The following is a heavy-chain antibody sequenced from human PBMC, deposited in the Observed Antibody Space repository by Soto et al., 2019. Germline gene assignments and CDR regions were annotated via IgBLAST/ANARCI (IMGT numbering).Heavy chain of an antibody. Sequence: EVQLLESGGGLVQPGGSLRLSCAASGFTFSNYAMSWVRQAPGKGLEWVSAISGSGSSTYYADSVKGRFTISRDNSKNKLYLQMNSLRAEDTAVYYCAKDHSVKPTRKTFDSWGQGTLVTVSS. D-gene: IGHD4-4*01. J-gene: IGHJ4*02. CDR3: AKDHSVKPTRKTFDS. CDR1: GFTFSNYA. V-gene: IGHV3-23*01. CDR2: ISGSGSST.